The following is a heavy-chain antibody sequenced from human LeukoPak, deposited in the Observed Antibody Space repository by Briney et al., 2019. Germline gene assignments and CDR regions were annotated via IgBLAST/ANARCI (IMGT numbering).Heavy chain of an antibody. CDR2: ISTYSGDT. J-gene: IGHJ6*03. D-gene: IGHD6-19*01. Sequence: ASVKVSCTASGYTFLSYGVSWVRRAPGQGLEWLGWISTYSGDTNYAQKVQGRATMTTDTSTSTAYLELRSLRSDDTAVYYCARANLLAVAGSVYDYYYYMDVWGKGTTVTISS. V-gene: IGHV1-18*01. CDR1: GYTFLSYG. CDR3: ARANLLAVAGSVYDYYYYMDV.